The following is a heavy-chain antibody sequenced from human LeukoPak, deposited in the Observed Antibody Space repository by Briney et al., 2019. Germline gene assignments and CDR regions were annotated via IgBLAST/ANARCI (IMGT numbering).Heavy chain of an antibody. CDR2: ISWNSGSI. Sequence: GGSLRLSCAASGSTFDDYAMPWVRQAPGKGLEWVSGISWNSGSIGYADSVKGRFTISRDNAKNSLYLQMNSLRAEDTALYYCAKDTRHYYGSGRLGYFDYWGQGTLVTVSS. CDR1: GSTFDDYA. V-gene: IGHV3-9*01. CDR3: AKDTRHYYGSGRLGYFDY. D-gene: IGHD3-10*01. J-gene: IGHJ4*02.